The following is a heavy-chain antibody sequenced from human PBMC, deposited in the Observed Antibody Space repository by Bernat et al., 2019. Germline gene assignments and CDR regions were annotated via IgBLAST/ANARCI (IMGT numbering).Heavy chain of an antibody. D-gene: IGHD2-2*01. CDR2: IRSKAYGGTT. Sequence: VQLVESGGGVVQPGRSLRLSCAASGFTFSSYAMHWVRQAPGKGLEWVGFIRSKAYGGTTEYAASVKGRFTISRDDSKSIAYLQMNSLKTEDTAVYYCTRGGTRYFDLWGRGTLVTVSS. V-gene: IGHV3-49*04. J-gene: IGHJ2*01. CDR1: GFTFSSYA. CDR3: TRGGTRYFDL.